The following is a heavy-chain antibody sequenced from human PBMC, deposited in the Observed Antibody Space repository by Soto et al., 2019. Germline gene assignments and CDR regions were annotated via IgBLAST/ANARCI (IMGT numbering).Heavy chain of an antibody. CDR3: AREGRFGEFPGGLNPDDDY. V-gene: IGHV3-48*01. CDR1: GFTFSSYS. CDR2: ISSSSSTI. J-gene: IGHJ4*02. Sequence: EVQLVESGGGLVQPRGSLRLSCAASGFTFSSYSMNWVRQAPGKGLEWVSYISSSSSTIYYADSVKGRFTISRDNAKNSLYLQMNSLRAEDTAVYYCAREGRFGEFPGGLNPDDDYWGQGTLVTVSS. D-gene: IGHD3-10*01.